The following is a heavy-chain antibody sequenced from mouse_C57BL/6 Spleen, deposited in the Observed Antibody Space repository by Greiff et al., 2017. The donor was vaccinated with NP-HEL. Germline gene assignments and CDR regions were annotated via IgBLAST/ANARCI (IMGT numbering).Heavy chain of an antibody. CDR2: ISSGGSYT. CDR1: GFTFSSYG. CDR3: ARDYSNYEFAY. V-gene: IGHV5-6*02. J-gene: IGHJ3*01. Sequence: DVKLVESGGDLVKPGGSLKLSCAASGFTFSSYGMSWVRQTPDKRLEWVATISSGGSYTYYPDSVKGRFTISRDNAKNTLYLQMSSLKSEDTAMYYCARDYSNYEFAYWGQGTLVTVSA. D-gene: IGHD2-5*01.